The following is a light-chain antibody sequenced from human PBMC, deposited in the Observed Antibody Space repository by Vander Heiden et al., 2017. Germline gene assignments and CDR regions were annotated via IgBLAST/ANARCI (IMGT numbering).Light chain of an antibody. CDR1: QGISRW. V-gene: IGKV1-5*03. CDR2: ESS. CDR3: QQYNSYWT. J-gene: IGKJ1*01. Sequence: DIQMTQSPSTLSASIGDRVTITCRASQGISRWLAWYQQKPGKAPQLLFYESSSLESVVPSRFSGSGSGTDFTLTISILQPDDFATYYCQQYNSYWTFGQGTKVEIK.